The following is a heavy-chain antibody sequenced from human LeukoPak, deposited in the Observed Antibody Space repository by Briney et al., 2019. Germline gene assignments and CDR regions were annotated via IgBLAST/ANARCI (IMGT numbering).Heavy chain of an antibody. CDR3: ARVKGDYAGWRAFDI. V-gene: IGHV3-20*04. CDR2: INWNGGST. D-gene: IGHD4-23*01. CDR1: GFTFDDYG. Sequence: PGGSLRLPCAASGFTFDDYGMSWVRQAPGKGLEWVSGINWNGGSTGYADSVKGRFTISRDNAKNSLYLQMNSLRAEDTALYYCARVKGDYAGWRAFDIWGQGTMVTVSS. J-gene: IGHJ3*02.